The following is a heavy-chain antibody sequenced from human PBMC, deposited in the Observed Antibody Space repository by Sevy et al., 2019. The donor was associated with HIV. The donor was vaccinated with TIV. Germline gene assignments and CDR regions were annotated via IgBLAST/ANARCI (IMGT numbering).Heavy chain of an antibody. CDR1: GVTFNNYA. J-gene: IGHJ4*02. CDR2: IDVSGRST. Sequence: GGSLRLSCAASGVTFNNYAMSWVRQAPGQGLEWVSAIDVSGRSTYYADSVKGRFTISRDFSKNTLYLQMNSLRTEDTAIYSCARPSRDGFHPFDSWGQGTLVTVSS. CDR3: ARPSRDGFHPFDS. D-gene: IGHD5-12*01. V-gene: IGHV3-23*01.